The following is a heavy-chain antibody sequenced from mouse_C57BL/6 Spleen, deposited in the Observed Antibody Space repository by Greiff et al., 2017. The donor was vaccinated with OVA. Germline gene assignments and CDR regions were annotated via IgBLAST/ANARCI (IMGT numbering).Heavy chain of an antibody. D-gene: IGHD1-1*01. CDR1: GYTFTSYW. J-gene: IGHJ4*01. CDR3: ARNYYYGSSYGRGAMDY. CDR2: IDPSDSYT. V-gene: IGHV1-69*01. Sequence: QVQLQQPGAELVMPGASVKLSCKASGYTFTSYWMHWVKQRPGQGLEWIGEIDPSDSYTNYNQKFKGKSTLTVDKSSSTAYMQLSSLTSEDSAVYYCARNYYYGSSYGRGAMDYWGQGTSVTVSS.